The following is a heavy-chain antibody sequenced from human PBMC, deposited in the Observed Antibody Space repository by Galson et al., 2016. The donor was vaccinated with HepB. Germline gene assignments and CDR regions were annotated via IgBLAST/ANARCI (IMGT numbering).Heavy chain of an antibody. J-gene: IGHJ4*02. D-gene: IGHD3-10*01. CDR2: IIPFFGTT. Sequence: SVKVSCKASGGSFSSFGTSWVRQAPGQGPEWMGEIIPFFGTTNYAPKFQGRVTISADISTSTVYMEMSSLTSDDTGMYYCARPAARGIFFHFWGQGTVVTVSS. CDR3: ARPAARGIFFHF. V-gene: IGHV1-69*06. CDR1: GGSFSSFG.